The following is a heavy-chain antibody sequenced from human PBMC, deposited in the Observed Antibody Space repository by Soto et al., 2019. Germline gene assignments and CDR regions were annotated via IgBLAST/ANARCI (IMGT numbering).Heavy chain of an antibody. J-gene: IGHJ4*02. D-gene: IGHD2-15*01. CDR2: LSYDGITQ. CDR3: ATMVAAASAGNLAY. Sequence: GGSLRLSCAASGFTLSRQDMHWVRQAPGKGLEWVAVLSYDGITQYYADSVKGRFTISRDNSKNTLYLQMNSLRGEDTAVYYCATMVAAASAGNLAYWGQGTLVTVSS. CDR1: GFTLSRQD. V-gene: IGHV3-30*03.